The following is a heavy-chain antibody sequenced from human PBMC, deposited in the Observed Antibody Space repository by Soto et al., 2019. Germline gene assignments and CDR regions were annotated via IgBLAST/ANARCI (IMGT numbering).Heavy chain of an antibody. D-gene: IGHD1-26*01. V-gene: IGHV3-30*18. CDR1: GFTFNTYG. CDR3: ANWSYPESD. Sequence: QVQLVESGGGVVQPGKSLRLSCAASGFTFNTYGMHWVRQAPGKGPEWVAVISNDGSNKYYADSVKGPFTISRDNSKNTLYLQMNSLRAKDTAVYDCANWSYPESDWGQGTLVTVSS. CDR2: ISNDGSNK. J-gene: IGHJ4*02.